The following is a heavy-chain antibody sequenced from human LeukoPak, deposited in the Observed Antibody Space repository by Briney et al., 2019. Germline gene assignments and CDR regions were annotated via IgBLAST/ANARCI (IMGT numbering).Heavy chain of an antibody. CDR1: GFTLRHFA. D-gene: IGHD2-21*01. CDR3: ASDPSFIFVDAW. J-gene: IGHJ4*02. V-gene: IGHV3-23*01. CDR2: ISGDGQNK. Sequence: AGGSLRLSCAASGFTLRHFAMNWVRQSPGQGLEWVSTISGDGQNKHYPDTLKGRFMISKDTSTNILYLQMTSLRVDDTAVYYCASDPSFIFVDAWWGQGTKVTVS.